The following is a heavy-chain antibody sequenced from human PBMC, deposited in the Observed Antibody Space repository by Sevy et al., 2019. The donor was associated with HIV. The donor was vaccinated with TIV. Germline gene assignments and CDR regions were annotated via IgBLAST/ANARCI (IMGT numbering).Heavy chain of an antibody. CDR2: LSFGCGKI. Sequence: GGSLRLSCAASGFTFNIYSMSWVRQTPGKGLEWVATLSFGCGKINHADSVKGRITRSRDDSKNAVYLQMNNLRVEDTAIYYCAREGCTKPHDYWGQGTLVTVSS. D-gene: IGHD2-8*01. CDR1: GFTFNIYS. J-gene: IGHJ4*02. CDR3: AREGCTKPHDY. V-gene: IGHV3-23*01.